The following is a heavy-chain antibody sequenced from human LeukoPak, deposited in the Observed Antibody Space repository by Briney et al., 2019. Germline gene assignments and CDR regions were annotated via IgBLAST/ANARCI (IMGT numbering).Heavy chain of an antibody. CDR1: GGSIINYY. Sequence: TSSESLSLTCTVSGGSIINYYWSWVRQPPEKGLEWIGYVYYDGSTNYNPSLKSRVTMSVDTSKNQLSLKLSSVTAADTAVYYCARHPPATGRFDYWGQGTLGTVSS. D-gene: IGHD1-14*01. V-gene: IGHV4-59*01. J-gene: IGHJ4*02. CDR2: VYYDGST. CDR3: ARHPPATGRFDY.